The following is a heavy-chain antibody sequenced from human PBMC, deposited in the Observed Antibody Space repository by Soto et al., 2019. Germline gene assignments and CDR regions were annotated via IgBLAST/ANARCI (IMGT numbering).Heavy chain of an antibody. CDR2: INAGNGNT. CDR1: GYGFASCS. J-gene: IGHJ4*02. CDR3: ARSIVVVTALDY. Sequence: GVSVKLSCEACGYGFASCSRRWVRQAPGQRLEWMGWINAGNGNTKYSQKFQGRVTITRDTSASTAYMELSSLRSEDTAVYYCARSIVVVTALDYWGQGTLVTVSS. V-gene: IGHV1-3*01. D-gene: IGHD2-21*02.